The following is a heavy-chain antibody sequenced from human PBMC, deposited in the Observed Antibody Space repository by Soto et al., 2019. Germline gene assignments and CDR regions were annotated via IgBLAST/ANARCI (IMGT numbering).Heavy chain of an antibody. D-gene: IGHD5-12*01. CDR2: INGGNGDT. Sequence: QVQLVQSGAEVKKPGASVKVSCKASGYTFTTYAIHWVRQAPGQGLEWMGWINGGNGDTRYSQKFQGRVTITRDTPASTAYMELSSLTSEDTAVYYCVKEISGGYDAFDYWGQGTLVTVSS. J-gene: IGHJ4*02. CDR1: GYTFTTYA. CDR3: VKEISGGYDAFDY. V-gene: IGHV1-3*01.